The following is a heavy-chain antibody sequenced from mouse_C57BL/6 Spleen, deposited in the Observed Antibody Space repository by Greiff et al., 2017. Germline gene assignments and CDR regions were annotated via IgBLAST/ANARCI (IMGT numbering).Heavy chain of an antibody. CDR1: GYSFTGYY. Sequence: VQLQQSGPELVKPGASVKISCKASGYSFTGYYMNWVKQSPEKSLEWIGEINPSTGGTTYNQKFKAKATLTVDKSSSTAYMQLKSLTSEDSAVYYCARYNGSSLDYWGQGTTLTVSS. D-gene: IGHD1-1*01. CDR2: INPSTGGT. V-gene: IGHV1-42*01. J-gene: IGHJ2*01. CDR3: ARYNGSSLDY.